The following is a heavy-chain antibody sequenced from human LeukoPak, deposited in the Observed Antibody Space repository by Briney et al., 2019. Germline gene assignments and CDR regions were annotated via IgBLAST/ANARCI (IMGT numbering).Heavy chain of an antibody. V-gene: IGHV4-4*07. J-gene: IGHJ5*02. CDR2: IYTSGST. CDR1: GGSISSNY. Sequence: PSETLSLTCTVSGGSISSNYWSWIRQPAGKGLEWIGRIYTSGSTNYNPSLKSRVTMSVDTSKNQFSLKLSSVTAADTAVYYCARVRYQLLYPENWFDPWGQGTLVTVSS. CDR3: ARVRYQLLYPENWFDP. D-gene: IGHD2-2*02.